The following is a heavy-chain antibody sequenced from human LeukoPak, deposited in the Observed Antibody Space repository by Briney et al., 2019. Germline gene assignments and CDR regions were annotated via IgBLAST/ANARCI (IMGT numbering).Heavy chain of an antibody. CDR1: GFTFSNYA. Sequence: GGSLRLSCAASGFTFSNYALHWVRQAPGKGLEWMAVISSDGSSTYYGDSVKGRFTISRDNSNNTLYLQMSSLRAEDTAVYYCAKVKYSSGWYGNAFDIWGQGTMVTVSS. J-gene: IGHJ3*02. V-gene: IGHV3-30-3*01. CDR3: AKVKYSSGWYGNAFDI. D-gene: IGHD6-19*01. CDR2: ISSDGSST.